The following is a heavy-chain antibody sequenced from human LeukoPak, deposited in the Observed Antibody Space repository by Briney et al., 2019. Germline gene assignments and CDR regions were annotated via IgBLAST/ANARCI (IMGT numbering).Heavy chain of an antibody. V-gene: IGHV3-7*01. CDR2: IKQDGSEK. J-gene: IGHJ4*02. CDR3: ARFYYDFWSGYQPLDY. CDR1: GFTFSSYW. D-gene: IGHD3-3*01. Sequence: GGSLRLSCAASGFTFSSYWMSWVRQAPGKGLEWVANIKQDGSEKYYVDSVKGRFTISRDNAKNSLYLQMSSLRAEDTAVYYCARFYYDFWSGYQPLDYWGQGTLVTVSS.